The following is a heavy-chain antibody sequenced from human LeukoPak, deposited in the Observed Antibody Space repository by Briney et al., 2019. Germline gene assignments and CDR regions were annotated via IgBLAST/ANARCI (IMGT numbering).Heavy chain of an antibody. CDR1: GGSISSGSYY. CDR3: ARDGPSRYYYYYMDV. V-gene: IGHV4-61*10. J-gene: IGHJ6*03. Sequence: PSETLSLTCTVSGGSISSGSYYWSWIRQPAGKGLEWIGEINHSGSTNYNPSLKSRVTISVDTSKNQFSLKLSSVTAADTAVYYRARDGPSRYYYYYMDVWGKGTTVTVSS. CDR2: INHSGST.